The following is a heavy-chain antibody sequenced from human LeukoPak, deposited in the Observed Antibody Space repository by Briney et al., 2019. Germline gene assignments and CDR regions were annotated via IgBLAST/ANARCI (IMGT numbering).Heavy chain of an antibody. CDR3: ARIRVEYSSSWYDY. D-gene: IGHD6-13*01. CDR1: GGSIGSYY. V-gene: IGHV4-4*07. Sequence: SETLSLTCTVSGGSIGSYYWSWIRQPAGKGLEWIGRIYTSGSTNYNPSLKSRVTMSVDASKNQFSLKLSSVTAADTAVYYCARIRVEYSSSWYDYWGQGTLVTVSS. J-gene: IGHJ4*02. CDR2: IYTSGST.